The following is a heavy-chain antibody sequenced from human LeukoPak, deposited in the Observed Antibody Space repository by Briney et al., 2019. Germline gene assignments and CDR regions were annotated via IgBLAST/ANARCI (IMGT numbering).Heavy chain of an antibody. CDR3: AREYGSGSYYNGLDY. V-gene: IGHV4-39*07. D-gene: IGHD3-10*01. CDR2: IYYSGST. J-gene: IGHJ4*02. Sequence: KPSETLSLTCTVSGGSISSSSYYWGWIRQPPGKGLEWIGSIYYSGSTYYNPSLKSRVTISVDTSKNQFSLKLSSVTAADTAVYYCAREYGSGSYYNGLDYWGQGTLVTVSS. CDR1: GGSISSSSYY.